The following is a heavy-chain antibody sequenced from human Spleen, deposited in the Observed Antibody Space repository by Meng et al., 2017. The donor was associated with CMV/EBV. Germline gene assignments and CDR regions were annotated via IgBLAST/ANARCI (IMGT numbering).Heavy chain of an antibody. CDR2: IIPILGIA. J-gene: IGHJ3*02. Sequence: SVKVSCKASGGTFSSYTISWVRQAPGQGLEWMGRIIPILGIANYAQKFQGRVTITADKSTSTAYMELSSLRSEDTAVYFCARDTTRWFYYDSGNYPNDAFDIWGQGTMVTVSS. V-gene: IGHV1-69*04. D-gene: IGHD3-10*01. CDR3: ARDTTRWFYYDSGNYPNDAFDI. CDR1: GGTFSSYT.